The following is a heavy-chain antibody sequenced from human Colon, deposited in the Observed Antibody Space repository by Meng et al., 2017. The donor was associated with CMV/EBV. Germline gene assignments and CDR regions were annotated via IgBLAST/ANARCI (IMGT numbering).Heavy chain of an antibody. J-gene: IGHJ4*02. Sequence: FTSYDINWVRQATGQGLEWMGWMNPNSGNTGYAQKFQGRVTMTRNTSISTDYMELSSLRSEDTAVYYCARGFYDFWSGYYSLYGFDYWGQGTLVTVSS. CDR1: FTSYD. CDR2: MNPNSGNT. D-gene: IGHD3-3*01. V-gene: IGHV1-8*01. CDR3: ARGFYDFWSGYYSLYGFDY.